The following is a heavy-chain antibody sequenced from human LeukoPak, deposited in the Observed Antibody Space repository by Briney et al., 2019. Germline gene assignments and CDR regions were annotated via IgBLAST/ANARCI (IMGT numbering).Heavy chain of an antibody. CDR2: IYYSGST. CDR3: ASESGPPGTPPH. Sequence: SETLSLTCTVSGGSISSGDYYWSWIRQPPGKGLEWIGYIYYSGSTYYNPSLKSRVTISVDTSKNQFSLKLSSVTAADTAVYYCASESGPPGTPPHWGQGTLVTVSS. V-gene: IGHV4-30-4*01. D-gene: IGHD3-10*01. CDR1: GGSISSGDYY. J-gene: IGHJ4*02.